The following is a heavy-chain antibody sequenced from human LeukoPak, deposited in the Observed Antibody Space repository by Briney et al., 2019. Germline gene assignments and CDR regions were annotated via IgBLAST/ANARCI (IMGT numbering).Heavy chain of an antibody. CDR2: IYSSGST. J-gene: IGHJ4*02. CDR1: GSSISSGSYY. V-gene: IGHV4-61*02. CDR3: ARQRRIQLWLRGFFDY. D-gene: IGHD5-18*01. Sequence: SQTLSLTCTVSGSSISSGSYYWSWIRQPAGKGLEWIGRIYSSGSTNYNPSLKSRVTISLDTSKNQFSLKLSSVTAADTAVYYCARQRRIQLWLRGFFDYWGQGTLVTVSS.